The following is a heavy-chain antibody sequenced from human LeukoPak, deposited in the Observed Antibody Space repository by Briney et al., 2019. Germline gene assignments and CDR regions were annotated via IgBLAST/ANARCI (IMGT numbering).Heavy chain of an antibody. CDR3: ARAPVTSCRGAYCYPFDY. CDR2: TSSSDAGT. V-gene: IGHV3-23*01. Sequence: GGSLRLSCAAFGFPLSSYAMSWVRQAPGKGLEWVSATSSSDAGTYHADSVRGRFTISRGNSKNTLYPQMNSLRGQDAAVYYCARAPVTSCRGAYCYPFDYWGQGTLVTVSS. CDR1: GFPLSSYA. J-gene: IGHJ4*02. D-gene: IGHD2-21*01.